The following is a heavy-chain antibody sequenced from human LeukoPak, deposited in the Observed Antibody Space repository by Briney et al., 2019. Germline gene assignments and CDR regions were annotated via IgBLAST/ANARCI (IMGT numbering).Heavy chain of an antibody. CDR3: ARDWWELRGAFDI. Sequence: GGSLRLSCAASGFTFSSYWMSWVRQAPGKGLEWVANIKQDGSEKYYVDSVKGRFTISRDNAKNSLYLQMNSLRAEDTAVYYCARDWWELRGAFDIWGQGTMVTVSS. D-gene: IGHD1-26*01. J-gene: IGHJ3*02. V-gene: IGHV3-7*01. CDR2: IKQDGSEK. CDR1: GFTFSSYW.